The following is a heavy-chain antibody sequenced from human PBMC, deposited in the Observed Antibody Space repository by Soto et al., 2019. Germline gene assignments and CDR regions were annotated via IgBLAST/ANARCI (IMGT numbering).Heavy chain of an antibody. CDR3: ARAWGYCSSTSCSPYYFDY. Sequence: TLSLTCTVSGGSISSYYWSWIRQPPGKGLEWIGYIYYSGSTNYNPSLKSRVTISVDTSKNQFSLKLSSVTAADTAVYYCARAWGYCSSTSCSPYYFDYWGQGTLVTVSS. CDR1: GGSISSYY. V-gene: IGHV4-59*01. D-gene: IGHD2-2*01. CDR2: IYYSGST. J-gene: IGHJ4*02.